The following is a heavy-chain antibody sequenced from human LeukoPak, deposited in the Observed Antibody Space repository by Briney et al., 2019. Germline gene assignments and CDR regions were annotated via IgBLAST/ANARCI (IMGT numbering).Heavy chain of an antibody. Sequence: SETLSLTCTVSGGPISSYYWSWIRQPPGKGLEWIGYIYYSGSTNYNPSLKSRVTISVDTSKNQFSLKLSSVTAADTAVYYCAREEEDCSSTSCYTKFDYWGQGTLVTVSS. J-gene: IGHJ4*02. CDR2: IYYSGST. V-gene: IGHV4-59*01. CDR3: AREEEDCSSTSCYTKFDY. D-gene: IGHD2-2*02. CDR1: GGPISSYY.